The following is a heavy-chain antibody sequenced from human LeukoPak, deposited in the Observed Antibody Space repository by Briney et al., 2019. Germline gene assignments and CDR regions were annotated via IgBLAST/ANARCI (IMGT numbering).Heavy chain of an antibody. J-gene: IGHJ4*02. CDR3: ARELEQYTSGEFDY. D-gene: IGHD6-19*01. Sequence: GGSLRLSCAASGSTFEDYGMRGVRHAPGKGGEWGSGINWKGGRTMYADSVKGGLTISRENEKNSLYLQMNSLRAEDTALYHCARELEQYTSGEFDYWGQGTLVTVSS. V-gene: IGHV3-20*01. CDR2: INWKGGRT. CDR1: GSTFEDYG.